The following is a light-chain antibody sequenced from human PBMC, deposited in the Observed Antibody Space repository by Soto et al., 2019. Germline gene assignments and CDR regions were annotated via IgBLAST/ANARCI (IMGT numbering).Light chain of an antibody. V-gene: IGLV2-8*01. CDR1: SSDVGGYNY. Sequence: QSALTQPPSASGSPGQSVTISCSGTSSDVGGYNYVSWYQQYPGKAPKLMIYEVTKRPSGVPDRFSGSKSGNTASLTVSGLQAEDEAYYFCSSYAGINNLVFGGGTKLTV. CDR3: SSYAGINNLV. J-gene: IGLJ2*01. CDR2: EVT.